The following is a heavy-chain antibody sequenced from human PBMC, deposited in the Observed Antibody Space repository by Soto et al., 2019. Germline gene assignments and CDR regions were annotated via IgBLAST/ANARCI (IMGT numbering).Heavy chain of an antibody. J-gene: IGHJ6*02. Sequence: ASVKVSCKVSGYTLTELSMHWVRQAPGKGLEWMGGFDPEDGETIYAQKFQGRVTMTEDTSADTAYMELSSLRSEDTAVYYCATKSLRITIFGVVTAFYYGMDVWGQGTTVTVSS. CDR2: FDPEDGET. D-gene: IGHD3-3*01. V-gene: IGHV1-24*01. CDR3: ATKSLRITIFGVVTAFYYGMDV. CDR1: GYTLTELS.